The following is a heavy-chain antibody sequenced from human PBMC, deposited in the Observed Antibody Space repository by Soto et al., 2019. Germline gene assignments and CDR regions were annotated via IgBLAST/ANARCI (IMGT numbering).Heavy chain of an antibody. J-gene: IGHJ5*02. CDR2: INPSGGST. CDR1: GYTFTSYY. CDR3: ARGAAIAAAGVTEWFDP. D-gene: IGHD6-13*01. V-gene: IGHV1-46*01. Sequence: GASVKVSCKASGYTFTSYYMYWVRQAPGQGLEWMGIINPSGGSTSYAQKFQGRVTMTRDTSTSTVYMELSSLRSEDTAVYYCARGAAIAAAGVTEWFDPWGQGTLVTVSS.